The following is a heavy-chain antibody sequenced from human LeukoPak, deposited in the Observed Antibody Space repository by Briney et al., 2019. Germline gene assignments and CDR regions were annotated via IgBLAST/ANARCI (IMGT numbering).Heavy chain of an antibody. D-gene: IGHD5-12*01. V-gene: IGHV1-2*02. CDR3: ARDTDLNDYDY. Sequence: ASVKVSCKASGYTFTGYYLHWVRQAPGQGLEWMGWINPSSGATKYAQNFQGRVTMPRDTSITTAYMELSRLRSDDTAVYYCARDTDLNDYDYWGQGTLVTVSS. CDR1: GYTFTGYY. J-gene: IGHJ4*02. CDR2: INPSSGAT.